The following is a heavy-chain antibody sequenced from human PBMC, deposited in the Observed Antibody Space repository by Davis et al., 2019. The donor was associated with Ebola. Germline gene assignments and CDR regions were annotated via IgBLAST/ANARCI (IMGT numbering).Heavy chain of an antibody. CDR3: ARAGGSTTLTAPSMDV. Sequence: GGSLRLSCAASGFNFRSYGMHWVRQAPDKGLEWVAVIWYDGSRKYYGDSVKGRFTMSRDNAKNSLYLQMNSLRAEDMAVYYCARAGGSTTLTAPSMDVWGQGTTVTVSS. J-gene: IGHJ6*02. CDR2: IWYDGSRK. CDR1: GFNFRSYG. V-gene: IGHV3-33*03. D-gene: IGHD2/OR15-2a*01.